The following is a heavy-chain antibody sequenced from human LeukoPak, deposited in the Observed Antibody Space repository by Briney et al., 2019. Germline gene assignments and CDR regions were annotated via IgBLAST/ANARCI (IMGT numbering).Heavy chain of an antibody. CDR3: ATYRQVLLPFES. CDR2: ISGRGDNT. D-gene: IGHD5-18*01. J-gene: IGHJ4*02. CDR1: GFTFSNYA. V-gene: IGHV3-23*01. Sequence: PGGSLRLSCAASGFTFSNYAVSWVRQAPGKGLEWVSAISGRGDNTYYADSVRGRFTISRDNSKSTLFLQMNSLRAEDTAIYYCATYRQVLLPFESWGQGTLVTVSS.